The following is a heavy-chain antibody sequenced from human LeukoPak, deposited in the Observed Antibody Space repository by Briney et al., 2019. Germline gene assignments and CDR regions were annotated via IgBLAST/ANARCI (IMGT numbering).Heavy chain of an antibody. V-gene: IGHV4-59*01. Sequence: PSETLSLTCTVSGGSISGFHWTWIRQPPGKGLEWIGYVHDGGSTFYNPSLKSRLSISIDTSKYQFSLRLTSMTPADTAVYYCARDSGHQFDYWGRGTLVTVSS. CDR2: VHDGGST. J-gene: IGHJ4*02. CDR3: ARDSGHQFDY. CDR1: GGSISGFH. D-gene: IGHD3-10*01.